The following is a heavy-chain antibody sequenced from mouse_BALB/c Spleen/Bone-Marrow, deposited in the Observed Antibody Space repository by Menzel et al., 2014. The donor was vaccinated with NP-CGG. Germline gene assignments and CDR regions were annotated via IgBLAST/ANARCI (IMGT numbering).Heavy chain of an antibody. CDR1: GFDFSRYW. CDR2: INPDSSTI. D-gene: IGHD1-1*01. CDR3: ARLYYYGLRDY. V-gene: IGHV4-1*02. J-gene: IGHJ2*01. Sequence: VQLQQSGGGLVQPGGSLKLSCAASGFDFSRYWMSWVRQAPGKGLEWIGEINPDSSTINYTPSLKDKFIISRDNAKNTLYLQMSKVRSEDTALYYCARLYYYGLRDYWGQGTTLTVSS.